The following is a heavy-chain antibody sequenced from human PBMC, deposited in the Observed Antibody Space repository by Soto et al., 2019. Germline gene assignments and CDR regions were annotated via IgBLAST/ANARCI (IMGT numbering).Heavy chain of an antibody. CDR1: GGTFSSYA. D-gene: IGHD2-8*02. J-gene: IGHJ4*02. CDR2: IIPICGTA. CDR3: AREGAGGSHFGY. V-gene: IGHV1-69*01. Sequence: QVQLVQSGAEVKKPGSSVKVSCKASGGTFSSYAISWVRQAPGQGLEWMGGIIPICGTANYPQKFQGRVTITADESTSTAYMALSRLRSEDAAVYSWAREGAGGSHFGYWGQGTLVTVSS.